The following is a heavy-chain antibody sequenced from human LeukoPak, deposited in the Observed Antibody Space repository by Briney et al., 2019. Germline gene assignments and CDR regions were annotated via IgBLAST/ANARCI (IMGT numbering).Heavy chain of an antibody. Sequence: GASVKVSCKVSGYTLTELSMHWVRQAPGKGLEWMGGFDPEDGETIYAQKFQGRVTMTEDTSTDTAYMELSSLRSEDTAVYYCAREGIAARPPAGYYYMDVWGKGTTVTVSS. CDR3: AREGIAARPPAGYYYMDV. D-gene: IGHD6-6*01. J-gene: IGHJ6*03. CDR1: GYTLTELS. CDR2: FDPEDGET. V-gene: IGHV1-24*01.